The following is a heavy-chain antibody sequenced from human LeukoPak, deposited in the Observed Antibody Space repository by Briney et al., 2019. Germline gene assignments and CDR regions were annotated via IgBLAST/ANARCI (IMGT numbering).Heavy chain of an antibody. CDR1: GFTFSSYA. V-gene: IGHV3-23*01. D-gene: IGHD6-19*01. CDR3: AKGNGWSTYYFDY. J-gene: IGHJ4*02. Sequence: QAGGSLRLSCAASGFTFSSYAMTWVRQAPGKGLEWVSGISGSGGSANYADSVKGRFSISRDNSKSTLYLQMNSLRAEDTAVYYCAKGNGWSTYYFDYWGQGTLVTVSS. CDR2: ISGSGGSA.